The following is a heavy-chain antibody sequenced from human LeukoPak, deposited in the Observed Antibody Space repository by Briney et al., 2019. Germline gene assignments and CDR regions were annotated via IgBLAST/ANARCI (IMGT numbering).Heavy chain of an antibody. CDR1: GYTFTSYA. J-gene: IGHJ4*02. Sequence: GASVKVSCKASGYTFTSYAMHWVRQAPGQRLEWMGWINAGNGNTKYSQKFQGRVTITRDTSASTAYMELSSLRSEDTAVYYCAGRLWFGELSGTFDYWGQGTLVTVSS. CDR3: AGRLWFGELSGTFDY. CDR2: INAGNGNT. V-gene: IGHV1-3*01. D-gene: IGHD3-10*01.